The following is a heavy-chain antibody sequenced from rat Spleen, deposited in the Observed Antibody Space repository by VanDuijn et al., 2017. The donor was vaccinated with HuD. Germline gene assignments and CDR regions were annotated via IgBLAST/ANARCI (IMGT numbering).Heavy chain of an antibody. J-gene: IGHJ4*01. V-gene: IGHV5-20*01. Sequence: EVQLVESGGGLVQPGRSLKLSCAASGFTFRDFYMAWVRQAPTKGLEWVASISYDGTATYYRDSVKGRFTISRDNAKRTLYLQMDSLRSEDTATYYCTTGHYVMDAWGQGASVTVSS. CDR3: TTGHYVMDA. CDR1: GFTFRDFY. CDR2: ISYDGTAT.